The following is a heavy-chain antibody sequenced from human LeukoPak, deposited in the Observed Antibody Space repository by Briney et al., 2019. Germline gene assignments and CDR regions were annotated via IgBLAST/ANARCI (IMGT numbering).Heavy chain of an antibody. J-gene: IGHJ4*02. CDR2: IYSGGST. CDR1: GFTVSSNH. CDR3: ARHLYSGSYYHFDY. D-gene: IGHD1-26*01. Sequence: GGSLRLSCAASGFTVSSNHMSWVRQAPGKGLEWVSVIYSGGSTYYADSVKGRFTISRDNSKNTLYLQMNSLRAEDTTVYYCARHLYSGSYYHFDYWGQGTLVTVSS. V-gene: IGHV3-53*01.